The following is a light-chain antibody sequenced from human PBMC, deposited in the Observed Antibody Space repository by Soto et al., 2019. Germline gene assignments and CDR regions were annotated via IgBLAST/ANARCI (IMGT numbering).Light chain of an antibody. J-gene: IGKJ3*01. CDR1: QDISNY. CDR2: DAS. CDR3: QHYDNLPFT. Sequence: DIQMTQSPSSLSASVGDRVTITCQASQDISNYLNWYQQKPGKAPKLLIYDASNLETGVPSRFSGSGSGTDFTFTIRSLQPEDIATYYCQHYDNLPFTFGPGTKVEIK. V-gene: IGKV1-33*01.